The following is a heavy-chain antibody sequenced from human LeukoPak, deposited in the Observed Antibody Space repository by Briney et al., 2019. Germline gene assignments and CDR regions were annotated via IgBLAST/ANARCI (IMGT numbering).Heavy chain of an antibody. CDR1: GYSFTNYW. CDR3: ARRSPYSGSYWYFDL. J-gene: IGHJ2*01. CDR2: IYPSDSDT. D-gene: IGHD1-26*01. Sequence: GESLKISCKGSGYSFTNYWIGWVRQMPGKGLEWMGIIYPSDSDTRYSPSFQGQVTISPDKSISTAYLQWSSLKASDTAMYYCARRSPYSGSYWYFDLWGRGTLVTVSS. V-gene: IGHV5-51*01.